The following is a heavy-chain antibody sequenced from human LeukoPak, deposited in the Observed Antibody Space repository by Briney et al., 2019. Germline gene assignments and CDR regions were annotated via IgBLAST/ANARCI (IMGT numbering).Heavy chain of an antibody. D-gene: IGHD3-10*01. CDR3: AGQNGAMVRGVTDY. V-gene: IGHV4-38-2*01. CDR2: IYHSGST. Sequence: SETLSLTCAVSGYSISSGYYWGWIRQPPGKGLEWIGSIYHSGSTYYNPSLKSRVTISVDTSKNQFSLKLSSVTAADTAVYYCAGQNGAMVRGVTDYWGQGTLVTVSS. J-gene: IGHJ4*02. CDR1: GYSISSGYY.